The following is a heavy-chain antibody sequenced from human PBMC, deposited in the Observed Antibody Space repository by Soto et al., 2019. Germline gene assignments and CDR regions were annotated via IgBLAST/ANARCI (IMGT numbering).Heavy chain of an antibody. Sequence: EARLLESGGGLIQPGGSLRLSCEASGFNFGAYAMSWVRQAPGKGLEWVSGISGSSSGTYYTDSVKGRFTISRDNSKNTINLQMNSLRGEDTAVYYCAKDPSENFWVYYYAMDVWGQGTAVTVSS. D-gene: IGHD1-7*01. CDR3: AKDPSENFWVYYYAMDV. CDR1: GFNFGAYA. V-gene: IGHV3-23*01. J-gene: IGHJ6*02. CDR2: ISGSSSGT.